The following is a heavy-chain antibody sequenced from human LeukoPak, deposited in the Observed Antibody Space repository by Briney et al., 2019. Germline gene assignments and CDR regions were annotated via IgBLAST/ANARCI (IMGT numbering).Heavy chain of an antibody. CDR3: AGSAAGYYYYYGMDV. Sequence: SETLSLTCTVPGGSISSYYWSWIRQTPGKGLEWIGYIYYSGSTNYTPSLKSRVTISVDTSKNQFSHKLSSVTAADTAVYYCAGSAAGYYYYYGMDVWGQGTTVTVSS. CDR1: GGSISSYY. J-gene: IGHJ6*02. V-gene: IGHV4-59*08. D-gene: IGHD6-13*01. CDR2: IYYSGST.